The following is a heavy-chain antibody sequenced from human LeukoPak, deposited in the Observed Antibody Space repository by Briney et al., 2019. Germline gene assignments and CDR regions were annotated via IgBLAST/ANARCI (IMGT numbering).Heavy chain of an antibody. Sequence: GGSLRLSCIASGFTFDDYGMSWVRQVPGEGLEWVSGVNWNGGSSGYAESVKGRFTVFRDNAKNSLYLQMNSLSAEDTALYYCVRDPSYGSSWYYYMDVWGKGTTVTVSS. J-gene: IGHJ6*03. CDR3: VRDPSYGSSWYYYMDV. V-gene: IGHV3-20*04. CDR2: VNWNGGSS. D-gene: IGHD6-13*01. CDR1: GFTFDDYG.